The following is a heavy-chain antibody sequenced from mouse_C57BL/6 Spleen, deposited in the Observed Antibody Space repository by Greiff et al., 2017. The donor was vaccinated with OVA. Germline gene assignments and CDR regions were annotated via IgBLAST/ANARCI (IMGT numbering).Heavy chain of an antibody. V-gene: IGHV1-26*01. Sequence: VQLQQSGPELVKPGASVKISCKASGYTFTDYYMNWVKQSHGKSLEWIGDINPNNGGTSYNQKFKGKATLTVDKSSSTAYMELRSLTSEDSAVYYCARWGESYGNGAMGYWGQGTSVTVSS. CDR2: INPNNGGT. CDR1: GYTFTDYY. J-gene: IGHJ4*01. CDR3: ARWGESYGNGAMGY. D-gene: IGHD2-1*01.